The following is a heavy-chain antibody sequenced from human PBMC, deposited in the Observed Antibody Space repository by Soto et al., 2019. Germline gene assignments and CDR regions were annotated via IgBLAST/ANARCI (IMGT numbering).Heavy chain of an antibody. Sequence: SETLSLTCTVSGGSISSYYWSWIRQPPGKGLEWIGYIYYSGSTNYNPSLKSRVTISVDTSKNQFSLKLSSVTAADTAVYYCARGRGWFDPWGQGTLVTVSS. CDR3: ARGRGWFDP. D-gene: IGHD3-10*01. CDR1: GGSISSYY. V-gene: IGHV4-59*01. J-gene: IGHJ5*02. CDR2: IYYSGST.